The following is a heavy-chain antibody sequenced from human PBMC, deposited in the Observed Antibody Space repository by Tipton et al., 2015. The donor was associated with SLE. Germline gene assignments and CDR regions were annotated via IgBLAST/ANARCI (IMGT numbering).Heavy chain of an antibody. CDR2: IYYSGST. D-gene: IGHD1-26*01. J-gene: IGHJ3*02. CDR3: ARPRRIVGATSDAFDI. CDR1: GGSISSYY. Sequence: GLVKPSETLSLTCTVSGGSISSYYWSWIRQPPGKGLEWIGCIYYSGSTNYNPSLKSRVTISVDTSKNQFSLKLSSVTAADTAVYYCARPRRIVGATSDAFDIWGQGTMVTVSS. V-gene: IGHV4-59*12.